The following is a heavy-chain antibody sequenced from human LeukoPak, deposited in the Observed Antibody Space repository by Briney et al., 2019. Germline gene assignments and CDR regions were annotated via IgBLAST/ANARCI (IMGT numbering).Heavy chain of an antibody. CDR3: SSRASDFWGGFDY. V-gene: IGHV1-24*01. Sequence: ASVKVSRKLSGNTLRELPIEWVRQAGGKGLEWMAGFYPDNAEIVYAHKFHGRVTITEYRSNHKAYMDLNSLTFGHTALYYCSSRASDFWGGFDYWGQGTQVTVSS. D-gene: IGHD3-3*01. J-gene: IGHJ4*02. CDR2: FYPDNAEI. CDR1: GNTLRELP.